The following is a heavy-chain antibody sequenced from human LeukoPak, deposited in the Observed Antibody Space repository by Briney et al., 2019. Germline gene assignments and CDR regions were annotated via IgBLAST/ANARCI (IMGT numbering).Heavy chain of an antibody. V-gene: IGHV1-69*05. CDR1: GGAFSSYA. CDR3: ARRRQEIIGGELILNWFDP. J-gene: IGHJ5*02. D-gene: IGHD1-7*01. Sequence: SVKVSCKASGGAFSSYAISWVRQAPGQGLEWMGGIIPIFGTANYAQKFQGRVTITTDESTSTAYMELSSLRSEDTAVYYCARRRQEIIGGELILNWFDPWGQGTLVTVSS. CDR2: IIPIFGTA.